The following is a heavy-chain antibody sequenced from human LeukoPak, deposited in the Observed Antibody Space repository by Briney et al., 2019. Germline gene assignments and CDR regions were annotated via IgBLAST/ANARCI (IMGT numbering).Heavy chain of an antibody. J-gene: IGHJ4*02. D-gene: IGHD3/OR15-3a*01. CDR2: INPNSGGT. CDR3: ARGRRTGYPPVYYLDY. CDR1: GYTFTGYY. Sequence: ASVKVSCKASGYTFTGYYMHWVRQAPGQGLEWMGWINPNSGGTNYAQKFQGWVTMTRDTSISTAYMELSRLRSDDTAVYYCARGRRTGYPPVYYLDYWGQGTLVTVSS. V-gene: IGHV1-2*04.